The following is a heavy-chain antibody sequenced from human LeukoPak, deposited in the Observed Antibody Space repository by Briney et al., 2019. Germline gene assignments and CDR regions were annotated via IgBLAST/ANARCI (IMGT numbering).Heavy chain of an antibody. V-gene: IGHV4-34*01. J-gene: IGHJ4*02. CDR1: GGSFSGYY. CDR2: FYCSGST. D-gene: IGHD4-17*01. Sequence: SETLSLTCAVYGGSFSGYYWGWIRQPPGKGLEWIGSFYCSGSTNYNPSLKSRVTISVDTSKNQFSLKLSSVTAADTAVFFCARDYGDHAFDCWGQGTLVTVSS. CDR3: ARDYGDHAFDC.